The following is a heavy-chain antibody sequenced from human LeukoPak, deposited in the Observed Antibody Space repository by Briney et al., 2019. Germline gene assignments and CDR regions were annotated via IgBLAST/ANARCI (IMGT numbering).Heavy chain of an antibody. J-gene: IGHJ6*03. D-gene: IGHD6-19*01. CDR2: IYHSGST. Sequence: SETLSLTCTVAGYSISSDYFWGWIRQPPGKGLEWIQNIYHSGSTYYNPSLKSRVTMSVDTSKNQFSLKLSSVTAADTAVYYCARGRLAGDDFYYMDVWGKGTAVTVSS. CDR3: ARGRLAGDDFYYMDV. V-gene: IGHV4-38-2*02. CDR1: GYSISSDYF.